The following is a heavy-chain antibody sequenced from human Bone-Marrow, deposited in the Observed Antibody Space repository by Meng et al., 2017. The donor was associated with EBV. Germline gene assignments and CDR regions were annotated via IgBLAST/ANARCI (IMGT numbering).Heavy chain of an antibody. CDR3: ASESGRGFTPDY. Sequence: QVQVAQSGAEVKKXXXXXKXPCKTSGGTFRSDAISWVRQAPGQGLEWMGGLIPLSDAPHYAQKFQGRVTITADESTSTHYLDLSGLRAEDTAVYYCASESGRGFTPDYWGQGTLVTVSS. J-gene: IGHJ4*02. CDR2: LIPLSDAP. D-gene: IGHD3-10*01. CDR1: GGTFRSDA. V-gene: IGHV1-69*01.